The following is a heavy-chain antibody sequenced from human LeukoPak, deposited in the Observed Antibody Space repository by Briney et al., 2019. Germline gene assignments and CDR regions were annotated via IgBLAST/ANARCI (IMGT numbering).Heavy chain of an antibody. V-gene: IGHV1-3*03. J-gene: IGHJ5*02. Sequence: ASVKVSCKASGYTFTSYAIHWVRQAPGQRLEWMGWINADNGNTKYSQEFQGRVTFTRDTSASTAYMELSSLRSEDMAVYYCAKDNSDYGDLNWLDPWGQGTLVTVSS. CDR1: GYTFTSYA. D-gene: IGHD4-17*01. CDR2: INADNGNT. CDR3: AKDNSDYGDLNWLDP.